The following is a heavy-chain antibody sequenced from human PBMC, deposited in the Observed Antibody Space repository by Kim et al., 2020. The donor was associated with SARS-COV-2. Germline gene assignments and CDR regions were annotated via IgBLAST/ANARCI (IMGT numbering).Heavy chain of an antibody. D-gene: IGHD6-19*01. Sequence: NPSLQRRVTISVDTSKNQFSLKLSSVTAADTAVYYCARGIAVAGTYYFDYWGQGTLVTVSS. CDR3: ARGIAVAGTYYFDY. J-gene: IGHJ4*02. V-gene: IGHV4-59*09.